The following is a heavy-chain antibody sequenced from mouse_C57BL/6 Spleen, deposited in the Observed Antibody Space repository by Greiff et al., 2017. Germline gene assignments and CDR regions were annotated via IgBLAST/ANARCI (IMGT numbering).Heavy chain of an antibody. CDR1: GYAFSSSW. Sequence: QVQLQQSGPELVKPGASVKISCKASGYAFSSSWMNWVKQRPGKGLEWIGRIYPGDGDTNYNGKFKGKATLTADKTSSTAYMQLSILTSDDSAVYFCARSGYGDSWFDYWGQGTLVTVSA. CDR3: ARSGYGDSWFDY. V-gene: IGHV1-82*01. J-gene: IGHJ3*01. D-gene: IGHD3-2*02. CDR2: IYPGDGDT.